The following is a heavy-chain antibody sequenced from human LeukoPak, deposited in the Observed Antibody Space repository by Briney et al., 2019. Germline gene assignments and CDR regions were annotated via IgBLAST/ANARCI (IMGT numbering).Heavy chain of an antibody. V-gene: IGHV4-59*11. CDR1: GGSISSHY. J-gene: IGHJ4*02. CDR3: AKIGVGAHFDY. CDR2: IYYTGST. Sequence: KPSETLSLTCTVSGGSISSHYWSWIRQPPGKGLEWIGYIYYTGSTNYNPSLESRVTISVDTSKNQFSLKLSSVTTADTAVYYCAKIGVGAHFDYWGQGSLVTVSS. D-gene: IGHD1-26*01.